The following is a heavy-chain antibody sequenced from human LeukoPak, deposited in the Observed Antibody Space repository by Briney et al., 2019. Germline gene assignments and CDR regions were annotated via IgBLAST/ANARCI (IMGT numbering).Heavy chain of an antibody. D-gene: IGHD4/OR15-4a*01. CDR1: GGSISSSYW. CDR3: AREVPLTNYWYFDL. V-gene: IGHV4-4*02. CDR2: IYHSGST. J-gene: IGHJ2*01. Sequence: SETLSLTCAVSGGSISSSYWWSWIRQPPGKGLEWIGEIYHSGSTYYNPSLKSRVTISVDTSKNQFSLKLSSVTAADTAVYYCAREVPLTNYWYFDLWGRGTLVTVSS.